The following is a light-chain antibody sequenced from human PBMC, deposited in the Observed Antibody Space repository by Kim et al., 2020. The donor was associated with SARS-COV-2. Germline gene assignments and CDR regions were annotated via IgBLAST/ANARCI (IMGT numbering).Light chain of an antibody. Sequence: LTHPHSVSESPGKTVTISCTRSSGSIASNYVQWYQQRPGSAPTTVIYEDNQRPSGVPDRFSGSIDSSSNSASLTISGLKTEDEADYYCQSYDSSNYWVFGGGTQLTVL. CDR1: SGSIASNY. J-gene: IGLJ3*02. CDR3: QSYDSSNYWV. CDR2: EDN. V-gene: IGLV6-57*04.